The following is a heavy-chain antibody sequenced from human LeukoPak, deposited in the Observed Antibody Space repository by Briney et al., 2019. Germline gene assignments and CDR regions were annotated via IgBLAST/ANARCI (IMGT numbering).Heavy chain of an antibody. CDR3: ASMVRGVIKAGY. J-gene: IGHJ4*02. D-gene: IGHD3-10*01. V-gene: IGHV3-11*03. Sequence: GGSLRLSCAASGFTFSDYYMGWIRQAPGKGLEWVSSISSGSSYIYYADSMKGRFTISRDNAKNSLYLQMNSLRAEDTAVYYCASMVRGVIKAGYWGQGTLVTVSS. CDR1: GFTFSDYY. CDR2: ISSGSSYI.